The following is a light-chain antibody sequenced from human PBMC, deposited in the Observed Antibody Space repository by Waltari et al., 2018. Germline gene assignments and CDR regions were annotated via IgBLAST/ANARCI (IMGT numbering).Light chain of an antibody. CDR1: STDVEGYDP. CDR2: EVT. Sequence: QSALTQPPSESGSPGQSITIPCTGISTDVEGYDPVSWYQQHPGKAPKLLIYEVTKRPSGVPDRFSGSKSDNTASLAVSGLQAEDEADYYCSSYAGGSSLMFGGGTKLTVL. J-gene: IGLJ3*02. V-gene: IGLV2-8*01. CDR3: SSYAGGSSLM.